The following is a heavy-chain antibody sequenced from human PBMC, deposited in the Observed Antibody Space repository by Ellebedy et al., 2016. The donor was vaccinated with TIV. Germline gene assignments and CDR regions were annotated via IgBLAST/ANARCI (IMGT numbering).Heavy chain of an antibody. CDR3: ATYPVSYYFDGPFEY. D-gene: IGHD3-22*01. Sequence: GESLKISXVVSGFTFSSYTMNWVRQAPGKGLEWVSSISSDENYIYYRDSLKGRFTISRDNAKNSLYLQMNSLRAEDTAVHYCATYPVSYYFDGPFEYWGQGALVTVSS. V-gene: IGHV3-21*01. CDR1: GFTFSSYT. CDR2: ISSDENYI. J-gene: IGHJ4*02.